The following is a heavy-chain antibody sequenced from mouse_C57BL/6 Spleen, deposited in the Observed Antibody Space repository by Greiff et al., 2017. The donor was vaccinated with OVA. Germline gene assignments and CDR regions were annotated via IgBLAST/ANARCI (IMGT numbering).Heavy chain of an antibody. V-gene: IGHV5-6*01. CDR3: SRHDFSTRVVEAMDY. J-gene: IGHJ4*01. CDR1: GFTFSSYG. CDR2: ISSGGSYT. D-gene: IGHD1-1*01. Sequence: EVQRVESGGDLAKPGGSLKLSCAASGFTFSSYGMSWVRQTPDKRLEWVATISSGGSYTYYPDSVKGRFTISRDNAKTTLYMQMSSLKSEDTAMYYCSRHDFSTRVVEAMDYWGQGTPVTVSS.